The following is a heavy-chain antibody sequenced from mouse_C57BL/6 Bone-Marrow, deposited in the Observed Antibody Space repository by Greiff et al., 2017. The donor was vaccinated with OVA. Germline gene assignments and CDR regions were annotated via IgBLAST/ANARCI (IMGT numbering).Heavy chain of an antibody. CDR2: IRNKANGYTT. CDR3: ARYPLMTPLYAMDY. V-gene: IGHV7-3*01. Sequence: VQLKQSGGGLVQPGGSLSLSCAASGFTFTDYYMSWVRQPPGKALEWLGFIRNKANGYTTEYSASVKGRFTISRDNSQSILYLQMNALRAEDSATYYCARYPLMTPLYAMDYWGQGTSVTVSS. CDR1: GFTFTDYY. J-gene: IGHJ4*01. D-gene: IGHD2-3*01.